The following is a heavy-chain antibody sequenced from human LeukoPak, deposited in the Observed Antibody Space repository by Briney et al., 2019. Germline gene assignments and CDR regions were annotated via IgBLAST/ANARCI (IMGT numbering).Heavy chain of an antibody. Sequence: GGSLRLSCAASGFTFSSYAMSWVRQAPGKGLEWVALISYAGSDKYYADSVKGRSTISRDNSKNTLYLEVSSLRAEDAAMYYCAKDRGYCNGGSCYSIDHWGQGTLATVSS. CDR2: ISYAGSDK. CDR3: AKDRGYCNGGSCYSIDH. J-gene: IGHJ4*02. CDR1: GFTFSSYA. V-gene: IGHV3-30*18. D-gene: IGHD2-15*01.